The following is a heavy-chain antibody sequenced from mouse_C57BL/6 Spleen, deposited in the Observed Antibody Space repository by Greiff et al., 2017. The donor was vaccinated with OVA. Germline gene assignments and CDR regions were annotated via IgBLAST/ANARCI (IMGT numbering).Heavy chain of an antibody. Sequence: QVQLQQPGAELVMPGASVKLSCKASGYTFTSYWMHWVKQRPGQGLEWIGEIDPSDSYTNYNQKFKGKSTLTVDKSSSTAYMQRSSLTSEDSAVYYCARGGRQAMDYWGQGTSVTVSS. D-gene: IGHD2-12*01. CDR3: ARGGRQAMDY. J-gene: IGHJ4*01. V-gene: IGHV1-69*01. CDR2: IDPSDSYT. CDR1: GYTFTSYW.